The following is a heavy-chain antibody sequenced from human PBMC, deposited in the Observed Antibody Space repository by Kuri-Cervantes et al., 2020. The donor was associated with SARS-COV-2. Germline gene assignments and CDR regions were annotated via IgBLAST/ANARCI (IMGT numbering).Heavy chain of an antibody. CDR2: ISSSSSTI. CDR1: GFTFSSYW. Sequence: GGSLRLSCAASGFTFSSYWMSWVRQAPGKGLEWVSYISSSSSTIYYADSVKGRFTISRDNAKNSLYLQMNSLRDEDTAVYYCARVGVRYYYDSSGPFDYWGQGTLVTVSS. D-gene: IGHD3-22*01. CDR3: ARVGVRYYYDSSGPFDY. V-gene: IGHV3-48*02. J-gene: IGHJ4*02.